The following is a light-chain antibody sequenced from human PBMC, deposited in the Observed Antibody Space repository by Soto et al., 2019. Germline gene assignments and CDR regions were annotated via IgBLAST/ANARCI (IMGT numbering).Light chain of an antibody. CDR3: QQYDNLTIT. CDR1: QDISKY. V-gene: IGKV1-33*01. J-gene: IGKJ5*01. CDR2: DAS. Sequence: DIQMTQSPSSLSSSLGDRVTITCKASQDISKYLNWYQQKPGKAPKLLIYDASNLETGVPSRFSGSGSGTDLTFTISSLQNEDIATYYCQQYDNLTITFGQGTRLEIK.